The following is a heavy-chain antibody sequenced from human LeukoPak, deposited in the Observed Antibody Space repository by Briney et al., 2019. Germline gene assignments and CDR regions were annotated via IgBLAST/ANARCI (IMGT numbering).Heavy chain of an antibody. CDR2: ISGSGGST. D-gene: IGHD5-18*01. CDR1: EFTFSSYS. CDR3: AKVSVDTAMAYDC. J-gene: IGHJ4*01. V-gene: IGHV3-23*01. Sequence: GGSLRLSCAASEFTFSSYSMNWVRQAPGKGLEWVSAISGSGGSTYYADSVKGRFTISRDNSKNTLYLQMNSVRAEDTAVYYCAKVSVDTAMAYDCWGQEPWSPSPQ.